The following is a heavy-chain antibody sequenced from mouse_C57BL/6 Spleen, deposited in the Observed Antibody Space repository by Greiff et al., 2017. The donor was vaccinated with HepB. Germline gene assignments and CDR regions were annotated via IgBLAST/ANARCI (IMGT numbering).Heavy chain of an antibody. CDR2: ISSGGSYT. Sequence: EVKVVESGGDLVKPGGSLKLSCAASGFTFSSYGMSWVRQTPDKRLEWVATISSGGSYTYYPDSVKGRFTISRDNAKNTLYLQMSSLKSEDTAMYYCARQGTGTVDYWGQGTTLTVSS. CDR1: GFTFSSYG. D-gene: IGHD4-1*01. J-gene: IGHJ2*01. V-gene: IGHV5-6*01. CDR3: ARQGTGTVDY.